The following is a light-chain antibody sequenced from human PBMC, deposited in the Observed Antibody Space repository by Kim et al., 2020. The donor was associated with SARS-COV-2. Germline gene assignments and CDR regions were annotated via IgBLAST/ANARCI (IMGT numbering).Light chain of an antibody. CDR1: QGVSSN. Sequence: EIVMTQSPATLSLSPGERATLSCRASQGVSSNLAWYQQKPGQAPRLLIYGASTRATGIPARFSGSGSGTEFTLTISSLESEDFAVYYCQQYNNWPRTFGRGTKVDIK. CDR2: GAS. CDR3: QQYNNWPRT. J-gene: IGKJ4*02. V-gene: IGKV3-15*01.